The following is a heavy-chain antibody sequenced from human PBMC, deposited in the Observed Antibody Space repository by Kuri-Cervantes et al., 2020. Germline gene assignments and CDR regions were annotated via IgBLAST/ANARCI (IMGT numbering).Heavy chain of an antibody. Sequence: ASVKVSCKGSGYTFPNFAIHWVRQAPGQRLEWMGWINAGNGKTESSQKFQGRVTITADESTSTAYMELSSLRSEDTAVYYCAREIPEQWLESWGQGTLVTVSS. V-gene: IGHV1-3*01. CDR3: AREIPEQWLES. CDR2: INAGNGKT. CDR1: GYTFPNFA. D-gene: IGHD6-19*01. J-gene: IGHJ4*02.